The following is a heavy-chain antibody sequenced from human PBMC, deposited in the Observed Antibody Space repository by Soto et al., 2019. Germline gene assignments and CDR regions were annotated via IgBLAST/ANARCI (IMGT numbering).Heavy chain of an antibody. V-gene: IGHV6-1*01. CDR2: TYYRSKWYN. Sequence: QTHSLTCAISGATLYRHSATWNWIRPSPSRGLEWLGRTYYRSKWYNDDALSVKRRITINPDTSKKQFSLQRQSGTPEDTAVDYCAREKGAARPHAGEIWGQGTMVTGSS. J-gene: IGHJ3*02. D-gene: IGHD6-6*01. CDR3: AREKGAARPHAGEI. CDR1: GATLYRHSAT.